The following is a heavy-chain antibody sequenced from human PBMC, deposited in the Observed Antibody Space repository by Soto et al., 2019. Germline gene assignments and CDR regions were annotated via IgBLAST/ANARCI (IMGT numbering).Heavy chain of an antibody. Sequence: QVQLVESGGGVVQPGRSLRLSCAASGFTFSSYAMHWVRQAPGKGLEWVAVISYDGSNKYYADSVKGRFTISRDNSKNTLYLQMSSLRAEDTAVYYCARAGITMVRGGVGYGMDVWGQGTTVTVSS. CDR3: ARAGITMVRGGVGYGMDV. CDR2: ISYDGSNK. D-gene: IGHD3-10*01. CDR1: GFTFSSYA. J-gene: IGHJ6*02. V-gene: IGHV3-30-3*01.